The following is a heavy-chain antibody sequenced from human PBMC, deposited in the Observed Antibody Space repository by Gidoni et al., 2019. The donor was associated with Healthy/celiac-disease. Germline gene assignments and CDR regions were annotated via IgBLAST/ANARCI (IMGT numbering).Heavy chain of an antibody. V-gene: IGHV3-15*01. J-gene: IGHJ4*02. D-gene: IGHD2-15*01. Sequence: EVQLVESGGGLVKPGGSLRLSCAASGFTFSNAWMSWVRQAPGKGLEWVGRIKSKTDGWTTDYAAPVKGRFTISRDDSKNTLYLQMNSLKTEDTAVYYCTTRGRGTADYWGQGTLVTVSS. CDR3: TTRGRGTADY. CDR2: IKSKTDGWTT. CDR1: GFTFSNAW.